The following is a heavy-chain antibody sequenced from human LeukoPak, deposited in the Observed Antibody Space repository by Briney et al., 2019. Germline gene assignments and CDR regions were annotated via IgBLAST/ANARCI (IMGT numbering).Heavy chain of an antibody. V-gene: IGHV3-23*01. Sequence: PGGSLRLSCVASGFTLKSYGMTWVRQVPGKGLEWLSSITGAGTSTKYADSVNGRFTISRDNSKNTLSLQMTGLRAEDTAVYYCARKVAVAMDLDYWGQGTLVTVSS. CDR2: ITGAGTST. D-gene: IGHD5-18*01. J-gene: IGHJ4*02. CDR1: GFTLKSYG. CDR3: ARKVAVAMDLDY.